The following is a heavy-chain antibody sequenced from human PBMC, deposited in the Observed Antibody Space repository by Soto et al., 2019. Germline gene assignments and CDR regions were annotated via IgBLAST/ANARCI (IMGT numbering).Heavy chain of an antibody. D-gene: IGHD3-22*01. J-gene: IGHJ1*01. V-gene: IGHV3-66*01. CDR2: IYSGGDT. CDR3: ARGYYDSSGYYPGYFQQ. Sequence: EVQLVESGGGLVHPGGSLRLSCAASGFTVSSNYMSWVRQAPGKGLEWVSIIYSGGDTYYADSVKGRFTISRGNSKNTLFLQMNRLRAEDTAIYYCARGYYDSSGYYPGYFQQWGQGTLVTVSS. CDR1: GFTVSSNY.